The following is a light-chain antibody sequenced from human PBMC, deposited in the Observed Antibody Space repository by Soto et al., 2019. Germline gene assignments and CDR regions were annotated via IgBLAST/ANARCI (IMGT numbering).Light chain of an antibody. CDR2: GAS. Sequence: EIVLTQSPGTLSLSPGERAALSCRASQSVSYSYLAWYQQKPGQAPRLRIYGASSRATGIPDRFSGSGSGTDFTHTSSRLEPEDFAVYYCQQYGSSQSFGQGTKVEIK. CDR1: QSVSYSY. V-gene: IGKV3-20*01. CDR3: QQYGSSQS. J-gene: IGKJ1*01.